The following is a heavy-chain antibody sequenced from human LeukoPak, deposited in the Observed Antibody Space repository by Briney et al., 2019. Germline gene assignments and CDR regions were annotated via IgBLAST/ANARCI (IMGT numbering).Heavy chain of an antibody. J-gene: IGHJ5*02. CDR3: ARVRGDIAATVQFDP. Sequence: ASVKVSCKASGGTFSSYAISWVRQAPGQGLEWMGGIIPIFGTANYAQKFQGRVTITADESTSTAYMELSSLRSEDTAVYYCARVRGDIAATVQFDPWGQGTLVTVSS. CDR1: GGTFSSYA. V-gene: IGHV1-69*13. CDR2: IIPIFGTA. D-gene: IGHD6-13*01.